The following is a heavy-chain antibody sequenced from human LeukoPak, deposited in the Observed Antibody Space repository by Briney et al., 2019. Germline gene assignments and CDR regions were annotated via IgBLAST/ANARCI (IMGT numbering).Heavy chain of an antibody. Sequence: SETLSPTCTVSGGSINSYYWSWIRQPPGKGLEWIGYISYSGSTNYNPSLESRVTISLDTSKNQFSLKLSSVTAADTAVYYCARGGSLDYWGQGTLVSVSS. V-gene: IGHV4-59*01. J-gene: IGHJ4*02. CDR1: GGSINSYY. CDR3: ARGGSLDY. D-gene: IGHD3-16*01. CDR2: ISYSGST.